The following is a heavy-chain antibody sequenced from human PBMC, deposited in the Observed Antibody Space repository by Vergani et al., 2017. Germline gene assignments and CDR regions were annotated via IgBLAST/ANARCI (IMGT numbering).Heavy chain of an antibody. CDR3: ARGRVKGIVVVPAWVGPAFDI. V-gene: IGHV4-4*07. CDR1: GGSISSYY. J-gene: IGHJ3*02. Sequence: QVQLQESGPGLVKPSETLSLTCTVSGGSISSYYWSWIRQPAGKGLEWIGRIYTSGSTNYNPSLKSRVTMSVDTSKNQFSLKLSSVTAADTAVYYCARGRVKGIVVVPAWVGPAFDIWGQGTMVTVSS. CDR2: IYTSGST. D-gene: IGHD2-2*01.